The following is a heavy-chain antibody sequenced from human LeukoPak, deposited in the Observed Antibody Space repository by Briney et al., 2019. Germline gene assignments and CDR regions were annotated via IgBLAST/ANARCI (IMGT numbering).Heavy chain of an antibody. CDR3: ASLAVAGTSAFDI. J-gene: IGHJ3*02. CDR2: IYYSGST. Sequence: PSETLSLTCTVSGGSISSSSYYWSWIRQPPGKGLEWIGYIYYSGSTNYNPSLKSRVTISVDTSKNQFSLKLSSVTAADTAVYYCASLAVAGTSAFDIWGQGTMVTVSS. CDR1: GGSISSSSYY. D-gene: IGHD6-19*01. V-gene: IGHV4-61*01.